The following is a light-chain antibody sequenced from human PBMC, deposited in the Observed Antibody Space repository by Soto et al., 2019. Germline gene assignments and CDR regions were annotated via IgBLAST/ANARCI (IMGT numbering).Light chain of an antibody. V-gene: IGKV3-20*01. CDR1: QSVSNSY. CDR2: GAS. J-gene: IGKJ2*01. Sequence: EIVLTQSPGTLSLSPGERATLSCRASQSVSNSYLAWYQQKPGQTPRLLIYGASSRATGIPDRFSGSGSGTDFTLTISRLEPEDFAVYDCQQYDSSPRNFGQGTKLEIK. CDR3: QQYDSSPRN.